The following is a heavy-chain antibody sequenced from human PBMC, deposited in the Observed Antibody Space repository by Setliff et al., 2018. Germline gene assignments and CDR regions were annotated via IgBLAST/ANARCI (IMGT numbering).Heavy chain of an antibody. CDR2: INAGNGNT. D-gene: IGHD3-3*01. J-gene: IGHJ5*02. CDR1: GYTFTNHA. Sequence: ASVKVSCKASGYTFTNHAMHWVRQAPGQRLEWMGWINAGNGNTKYSQKFQGRVTITRDXXASTXYXXXXXXXXXXXXLYYCARDTYIGDFWSGYYIQGQFDPWGQGPLVTVSS. CDR3: ARDTYIGDFWSGYYIQGQFDP. V-gene: IGHV1-3*01.